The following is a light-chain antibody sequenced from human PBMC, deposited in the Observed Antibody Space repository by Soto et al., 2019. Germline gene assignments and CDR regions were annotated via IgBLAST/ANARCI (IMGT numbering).Light chain of an antibody. Sequence: NFMLTQPHSVSESPGKTITISCTRSSGRIASNFVQWYQQRPGSAPTTVIYEDKQRPSGVPDRFSGSIDSSSNSASLTISGLQTEDEADYYCQSYDSINLWVFGGGTKVTVL. V-gene: IGLV6-57*04. CDR1: SGRIASNF. J-gene: IGLJ3*02. CDR3: QSYDSINLWV. CDR2: EDK.